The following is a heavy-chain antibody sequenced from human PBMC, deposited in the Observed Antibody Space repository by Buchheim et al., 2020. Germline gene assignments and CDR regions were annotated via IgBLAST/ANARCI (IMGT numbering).Heavy chain of an antibody. V-gene: IGHV1-46*01. Sequence: QVQLVQSGAEVKKPGASVKVSCKASGYTFTSYYMHWVRQAPGQGLEWMGIINPSGGSTSYAQKFQGRVTMNRDTFTSTDYMELSSLRSEDTAVYYCARDRMYYYGSGSTTLYYYYGMDVWGQGTT. J-gene: IGHJ6*02. CDR2: INPSGGST. CDR1: GYTFTSYY. D-gene: IGHD3-10*01. CDR3: ARDRMYYYGSGSTTLYYYYGMDV.